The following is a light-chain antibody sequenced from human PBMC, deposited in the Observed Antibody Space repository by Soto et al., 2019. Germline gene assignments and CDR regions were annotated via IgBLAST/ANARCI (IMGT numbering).Light chain of an antibody. J-gene: IGKJ1*01. CDR1: QSISAW. CDR3: QQYNDYSWT. CDR2: KAS. V-gene: IGKV1-5*03. Sequence: DIQMTQSPSTLSAYEGDSVSINCRASQSISAWLAWYQQKPGKAPRLLIYKASTLEIGVPSRFSGSGSGTEFTLTISSLQPDDVAIYYCQQYNDYSWTFGQGTKVDI.